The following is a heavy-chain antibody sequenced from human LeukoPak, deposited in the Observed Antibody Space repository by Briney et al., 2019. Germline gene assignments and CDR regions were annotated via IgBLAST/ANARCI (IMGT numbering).Heavy chain of an antibody. Sequence: GGSLRLSCAASGFTVSSNYMSWVRQAPGKGLEWVSVIYSGGSTYYADSVKGRFTISRDNSKNTLYLQMNSLRAEDTAVYYCARENPENYDILTGYPADDAFDIWGQGTMVTVSS. CDR2: IYSGGST. V-gene: IGHV3-66*01. CDR1: GFTVSSNY. CDR3: ARENPENYDILTGYPADDAFDI. J-gene: IGHJ3*02. D-gene: IGHD3-9*01.